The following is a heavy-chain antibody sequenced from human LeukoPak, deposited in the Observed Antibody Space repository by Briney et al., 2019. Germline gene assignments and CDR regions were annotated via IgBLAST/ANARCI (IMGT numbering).Heavy chain of an antibody. Sequence: ASVKVSCKASGGTFTSYGISWVRQAPGQGLEWMGWISAYNGNTNYAQKLQGRVTMTTDTSTSTAYMELRSLRSDDTAVYYCARVYCSSTSCQEIDYWGQGTLVTVSS. CDR3: ARVYCSSTSCQEIDY. CDR1: GGTFTSYG. V-gene: IGHV1-18*01. J-gene: IGHJ4*02. D-gene: IGHD2-2*01. CDR2: ISAYNGNT.